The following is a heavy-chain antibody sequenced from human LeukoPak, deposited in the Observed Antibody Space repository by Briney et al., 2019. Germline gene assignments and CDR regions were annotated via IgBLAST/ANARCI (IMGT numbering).Heavy chain of an antibody. J-gene: IGHJ4*02. CDR1: GGSISSGSYF. CDR3: ARGGSPVGATNEY. Sequence: SETLSLTCTVSGGSISSGSYFWTWLRQPAGKGLEWIGRIHTSGSTNYNPSLKSRVTISVDTSKNQFSLELSSVTAADTAVYYCARGGSPVGATNEYWGQGTLVTVSS. D-gene: IGHD1-26*01. V-gene: IGHV4-61*02. CDR2: IHTSGST.